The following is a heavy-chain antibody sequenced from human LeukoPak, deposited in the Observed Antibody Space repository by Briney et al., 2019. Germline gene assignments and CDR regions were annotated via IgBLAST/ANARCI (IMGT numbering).Heavy chain of an antibody. D-gene: IGHD7-27*01. CDR1: GFTFRSYG. Sequence: GGSLRLSCAASGFTFRSYGMHWVRQAPGKGLEWVSCISSSGTGIYYADSVKGRFTISRDNAQSSLYLEMNSLRAEDTAIYYCAKLGRSTTPGAWGQGTLVTVSS. J-gene: IGHJ4*02. CDR2: ISSSGTGI. V-gene: IGHV3-48*03. CDR3: AKLGRSTTPGA.